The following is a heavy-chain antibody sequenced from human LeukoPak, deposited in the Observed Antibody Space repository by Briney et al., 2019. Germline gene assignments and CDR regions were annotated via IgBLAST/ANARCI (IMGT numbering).Heavy chain of an antibody. CDR2: INSDGSST. CDR1: GFTFSSYW. Sequence: GGSLRLSCAASGFTFSSYWMHWVRQAPGKGLVWVSRINSDGSSTSYADSVKGRFTISRDNAKNTLYLQMNSLRAEDTAVYYCARGPYGDYAYYFDYWGQGTLVTVSS. D-gene: IGHD4-17*01. CDR3: ARGPYGDYAYYFDY. J-gene: IGHJ4*02. V-gene: IGHV3-74*01.